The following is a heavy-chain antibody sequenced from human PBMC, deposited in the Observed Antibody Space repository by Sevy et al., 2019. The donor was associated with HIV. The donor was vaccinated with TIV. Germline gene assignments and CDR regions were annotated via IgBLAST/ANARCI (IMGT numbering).Heavy chain of an antibody. J-gene: IGHJ4*02. CDR3: VRAVGGADAY. V-gene: IGHV3-7*04. D-gene: IGHD2-21*02. CDR2: INQDGSNI. CDR1: GLTFSNFW. Sequence: GGSLRLSCAASGLTFSNFWMSWVRQAPGKGLEWVANINQDGSNIYYVDSVKGRFSISRDNTENSVYLQMNGLRAEDTALYYCVRAVGGADAYWGQGTLVTVSS.